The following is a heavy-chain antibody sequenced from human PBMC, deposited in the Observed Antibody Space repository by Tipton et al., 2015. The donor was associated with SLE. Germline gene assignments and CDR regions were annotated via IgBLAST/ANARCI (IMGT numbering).Heavy chain of an antibody. CDR1: GYTFNGYY. CDR3: AREATLVRGVLNWFDP. CDR2: INPNSGGT. J-gene: IGHJ5*02. Sequence: QLVQSGAEVKKPGASVKVSCKAYGYTFNGYYMHWVRQAPGQGLEWMGWINPNSGGTNYAQKFQGRVTMTRDTSINTAYMELSRLSSDDTAVYYCAREATLVRGVLNWFDPWGQGTLVTVSS. D-gene: IGHD3-10*01. V-gene: IGHV1-2*02.